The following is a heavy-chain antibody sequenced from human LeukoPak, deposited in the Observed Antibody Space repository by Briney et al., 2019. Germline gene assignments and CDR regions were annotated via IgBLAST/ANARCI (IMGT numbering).Heavy chain of an antibody. CDR1: GGSISGYY. J-gene: IGHJ5*02. Sequence: SETLSLTCTVSGGSISGYYWSWIRQPPGKGLEWIGYIYYSGSTNYNPSLRSRVTISLDTSKNQFSLRLSSVTAADTAVYYCARDGAVGWFDPWGQGTPVTVSS. CDR3: ARDGAVGWFDP. V-gene: IGHV4-59*01. CDR2: IYYSGST. D-gene: IGHD2-15*01.